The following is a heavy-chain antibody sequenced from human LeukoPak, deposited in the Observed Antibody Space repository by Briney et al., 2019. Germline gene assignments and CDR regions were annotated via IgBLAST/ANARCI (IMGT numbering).Heavy chain of an antibody. CDR1: GGSVSSGSYY. D-gene: IGHD5-18*01. Sequence: PSETLSLTCTVSGGSVSSGSYYWSWIRQPPGKGLEWIGYIYYSGSTNYNPSLKSRVTISVDTSKNQFSLKLSSVTAADTAVYYCARQGSLRGYSHGYAYWGQGTLVTVSS. J-gene: IGHJ4*02. V-gene: IGHV4-61*01. CDR3: ARQGSLRGYSHGYAY. CDR2: IYYSGST.